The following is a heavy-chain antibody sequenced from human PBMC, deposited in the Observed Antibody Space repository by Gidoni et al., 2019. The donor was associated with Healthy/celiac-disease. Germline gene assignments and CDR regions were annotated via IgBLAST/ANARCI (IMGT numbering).Heavy chain of an antibody. Sequence: QVQLVESGGGVVQPGRSLRLSCAASGFTFSSYGMHWVRQAPGKGLEWVAVIWYDGSNKYYADSVKGRFTISRDNSKNTLYLQMNSLRAEDTAVYYCARGLKVRESILGKYGMDVWGQGTTVTVSS. D-gene: IGHD3-10*01. CDR2: IWYDGSNK. CDR3: ARGLKVRESILGKYGMDV. V-gene: IGHV3-33*01. CDR1: GFTFSSYG. J-gene: IGHJ6*02.